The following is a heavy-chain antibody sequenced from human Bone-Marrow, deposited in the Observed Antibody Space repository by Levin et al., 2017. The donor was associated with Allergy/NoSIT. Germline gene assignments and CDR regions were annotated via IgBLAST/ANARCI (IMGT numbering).Heavy chain of an antibody. CDR2: INPKSGGT. V-gene: IGHV1-2*06. CDR1: AYTFVGYY. CDR3: ARGRGSTVFGVDGEFDY. J-gene: IGHJ4*02. Sequence: ASVKVSCKATAYTFVGYYIHWVRQAPGQGLEWMGRINPKSGGTDFAQKFQARVSMTRNTYMGTAYMELSRLRSDDTAVYYCARGRGSTVFGVDGEFDYWGQGSLVIVSS. D-gene: IGHD3-16*01.